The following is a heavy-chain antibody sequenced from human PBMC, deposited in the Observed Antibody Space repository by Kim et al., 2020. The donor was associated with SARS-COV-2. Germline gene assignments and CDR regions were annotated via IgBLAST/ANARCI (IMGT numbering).Heavy chain of an antibody. CDR2: LNTHGTTT. Sequence: GGSLRLSCTASGFTFSDYWLHWDRQAPGKGLVWVSRLNTHGTTTIYADSVKGRFTISRDNAQNTLYLQMNSLRAEDTAVYYCTRGWQEAFDIWGQGTMVTVSS. V-gene: IGHV3-74*01. J-gene: IGHJ3*02. CDR1: GFTFSDYW. CDR3: TRGWQEAFDI.